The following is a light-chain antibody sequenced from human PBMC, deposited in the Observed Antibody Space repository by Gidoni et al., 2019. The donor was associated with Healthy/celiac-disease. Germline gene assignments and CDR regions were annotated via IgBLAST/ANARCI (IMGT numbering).Light chain of an antibody. V-gene: IGLV2-14*01. J-gene: IGLJ1*01. CDR3: SSYTSSSTPFV. Sequence: QSALTQPASVSGSPGPSITISCTGTSSYVGGYNYVSWYQQHPGKAPKLMIYEVSNRPSGVSNRFSCSKSGNTSSLTISGLQADDEADYYCSSYTSSSTPFVFGTGTKVTVL. CDR1: SSYVGGYNY. CDR2: EVS.